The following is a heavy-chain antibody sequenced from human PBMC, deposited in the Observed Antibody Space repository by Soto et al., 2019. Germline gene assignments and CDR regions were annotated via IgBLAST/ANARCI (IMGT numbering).Heavy chain of an antibody. CDR2: ISGSGGST. V-gene: IGHV3-23*01. CDR3: AKEPHIIYCSSTSCYKDY. CDR1: GFTFSSYA. Sequence: GGSLRLSCAASGFTFSSYAMSWVRQAPGKGLEWVSAISGSGGSTYYADSVKGRFTISRDNSKNTLYLQMNSLRAEDTAVYYCAKEPHIIYCSSTSCYKDYWGQGTLVTVSS. J-gene: IGHJ4*02. D-gene: IGHD2-2*02.